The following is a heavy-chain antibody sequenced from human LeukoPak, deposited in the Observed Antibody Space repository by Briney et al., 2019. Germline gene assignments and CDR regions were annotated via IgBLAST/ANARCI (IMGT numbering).Heavy chain of an antibody. CDR3: ARTTVVTPYYYYYGMDV. Sequence: SETLSLTCAVYGGSFSGYYWGWIRQPPGKGLEWIGSIYYSGSTYYNPSLKSRVTISVDTSKNQFSLKLSSVTAADTAVYYCARTTVVTPYYYYYGMDVWGQGTTVTVSS. CDR1: GGSFSGYY. V-gene: IGHV4-39*01. D-gene: IGHD4-23*01. CDR2: IYYSGST. J-gene: IGHJ6*02.